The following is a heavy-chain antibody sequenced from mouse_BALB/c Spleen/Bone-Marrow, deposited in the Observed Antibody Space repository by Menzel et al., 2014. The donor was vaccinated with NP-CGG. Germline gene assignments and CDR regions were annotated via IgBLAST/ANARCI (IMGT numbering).Heavy chain of an antibody. CDR3: ATYYRYDRRFAY. V-gene: IGHV14-3*02. D-gene: IGHD2-14*01. CDR2: IDPANGNT. Sequence: VQLTQSAAELVKTMASVKSSCTASRFNIKDTYMHSLKPRPKPGLERIGRIDPANGNTKYDPKFQGKATITADTSSNTAYLQLSSLTSEDTAVYYCATYYRYDRRFAYWGQGTLVTVSA. J-gene: IGHJ3*01. CDR1: RFNIKDTY.